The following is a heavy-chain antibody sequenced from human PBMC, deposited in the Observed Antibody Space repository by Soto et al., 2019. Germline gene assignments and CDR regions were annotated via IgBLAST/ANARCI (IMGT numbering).Heavy chain of an antibody. Sequence: QVQLVQSGADVKKPGSSVKVSCTASGGTFSSYTINWVRQAPGQGLEWMGGIIPIFGTANYVQQFQGRVTMTADKSTSTAYMELSSLRYEDTAVYYCARGHRPGTAVSGLPPYYYYYYGMDVWGQGTTVTVSS. J-gene: IGHJ6*02. D-gene: IGHD6-19*01. CDR3: ARGHRPGTAVSGLPPYYYYYYGMDV. CDR2: IIPIFGTA. CDR1: GGTFSSYT. V-gene: IGHV1-69*06.